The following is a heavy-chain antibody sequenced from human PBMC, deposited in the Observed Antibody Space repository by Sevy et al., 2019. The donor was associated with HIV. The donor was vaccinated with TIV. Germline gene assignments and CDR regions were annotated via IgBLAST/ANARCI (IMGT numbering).Heavy chain of an antibody. CDR2: FSFGCGKI. Sequence: GGSLRLSCAASGFTFSNYAMSWVRQAPGKGLEWVSTFSFGCGKINYADSVKGRCTITSDNSKNTLYLQMNSLRAEDTALYYCAREGCSKPHDYWGQGTLVTVSS. V-gene: IGHV3-23*01. CDR1: GFTFSNYA. CDR3: AREGCSKPHDY. J-gene: IGHJ4*02. D-gene: IGHD2-2*01.